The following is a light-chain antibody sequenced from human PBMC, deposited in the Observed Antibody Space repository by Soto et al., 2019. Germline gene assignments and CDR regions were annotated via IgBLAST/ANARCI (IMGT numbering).Light chain of an antibody. V-gene: IGKV1-5*01. CDR2: HAS. CDR3: QHFRA. J-gene: IGKJ5*01. CDR1: QSISNW. Sequence: DIQMTQSPSTLPASVGDRVNITCRASQSISNWLSWYQQKPGTSPKVLIYHASNLQSGVPSRFSGSGSGTDFTLTISRQEPEDFVLYYCQHFRAFGQGTRLEIK.